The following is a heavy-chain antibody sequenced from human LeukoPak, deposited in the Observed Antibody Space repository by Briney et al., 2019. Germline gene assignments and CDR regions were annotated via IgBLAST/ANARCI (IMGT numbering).Heavy chain of an antibody. Sequence: GGSLRLSCAASGFTFSSYAMHWVRQAPGKGLEYVSAISSNGGSTYYANSVKGRFTISRDNAKNSLYLQMNSLRAEDTAVYYCARRGIAVAGSHQEYYYYYYMDVWGKGTTVTISS. CDR3: ARRGIAVAGSHQEYYYYYYMDV. CDR2: ISSNGGST. CDR1: GFTFSSYA. J-gene: IGHJ6*03. D-gene: IGHD6-19*01. V-gene: IGHV3-64*01.